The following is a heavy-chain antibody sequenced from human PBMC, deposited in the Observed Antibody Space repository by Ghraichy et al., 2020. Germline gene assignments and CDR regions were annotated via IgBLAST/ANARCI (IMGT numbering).Heavy chain of an antibody. V-gene: IGHV3-23*01. J-gene: IGHJ4*01. D-gene: IGHD3-3*01. CDR3: AKLRIFGVVIILGADY. CDR2: ISISGGST. CDR1: GFTFTTYA. Sequence: GESLNISCAASGFTFTTYAMSWVRQAPGKGLEWVSGISISGGSTYYADSVKGRFTISRDNSKNTLYLQMNSLRAEDTAVYYCAKLRIFGVVIILGADYWGQGTPV.